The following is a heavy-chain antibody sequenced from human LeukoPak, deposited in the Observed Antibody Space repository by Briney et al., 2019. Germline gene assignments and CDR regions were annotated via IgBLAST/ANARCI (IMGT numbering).Heavy chain of an antibody. CDR1: GYSISSNNW. J-gene: IGHJ3*01. CDR3: ARNQAVAANRGASDV. D-gene: IGHD6-19*01. V-gene: IGHV4-28*01. CDR2: IYYNGNT. Sequence: SETLSLTCAVPGYSISSNNWWAWVRQPPGKGLGWIGYIYYNGNTYYNPYNPSLTSRVTMSVDTSKNQFSLKLDSVTEIDTAMYYCARNQAVAANRGASDVWGQGTMVTVSS.